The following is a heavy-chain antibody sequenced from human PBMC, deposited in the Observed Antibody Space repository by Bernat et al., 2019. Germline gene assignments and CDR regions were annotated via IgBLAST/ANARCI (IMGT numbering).Heavy chain of an antibody. CDR3: VKDKVDTAMVRGYFDY. V-gene: IGHV3-9*01. Sequence: VQLVESGGGLVQPGRSLRLSCAASGFTFDDYAMHWVRQAPGKGLEWVSGISWNSGSIGYADSVKGRFTISRDNAKNSLYLQMNSLRAEDTALYYCVKDKVDTAMVRGYFDYWGQGTLVTVSS. CDR1: GFTFDDYA. D-gene: IGHD5-18*01. CDR2: ISWNSGSI. J-gene: IGHJ4*02.